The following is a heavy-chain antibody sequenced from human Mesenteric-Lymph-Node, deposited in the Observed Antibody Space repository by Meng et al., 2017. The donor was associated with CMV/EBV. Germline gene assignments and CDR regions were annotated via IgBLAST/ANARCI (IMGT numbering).Heavy chain of an antibody. CDR3: AKLGGNGAVAGIDY. Sequence: GESLKISCAASGFRFSNCAVHWVRQAPGKGLEWVSAISGSGGSTYYADSVKGRFTISRDNSKNTLYLQMNSLRAEDTAVYYCAKLGGNGAVAGIDYWGQGTLVTVSS. J-gene: IGHJ4*02. CDR1: GFRFSNCA. CDR2: ISGSGGST. D-gene: IGHD6-19*01. V-gene: IGHV3-23*01.